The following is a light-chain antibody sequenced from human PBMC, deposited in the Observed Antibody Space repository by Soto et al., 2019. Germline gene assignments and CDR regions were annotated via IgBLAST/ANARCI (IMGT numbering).Light chain of an antibody. CDR3: QQLDQGWT. CDR2: GAS. CDR1: QSVRTK. V-gene: IGKV3-15*01. J-gene: IGKJ1*01. Sequence: EMVMTQSPATLSVSLGERATLSCRASQSVRTKLVWYQQKPGQAPRLLIYGASTRATGIPARFSGSGSGTEFTLTISSLQSEDFAVYYCQQLDQGWTFGQGTKVEIK.